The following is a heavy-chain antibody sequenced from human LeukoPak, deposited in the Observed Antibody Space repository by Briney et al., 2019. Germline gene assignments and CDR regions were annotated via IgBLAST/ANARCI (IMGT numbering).Heavy chain of an antibody. Sequence: YPSETLSLTCTVSGGSISSSSYYWGWIRQPPGKGLEWIGSIYYSGSTYNNPSLKSRITISVDTSKNQFSLRLTPVTAADTAVYFCARPRGYSGYDYFDYWGQGTLVTVSS. J-gene: IGHJ4*02. CDR1: GGSISSSSYY. CDR3: ARPRGYSGYDYFDY. CDR2: IYYSGST. D-gene: IGHD5-12*01. V-gene: IGHV4-39*07.